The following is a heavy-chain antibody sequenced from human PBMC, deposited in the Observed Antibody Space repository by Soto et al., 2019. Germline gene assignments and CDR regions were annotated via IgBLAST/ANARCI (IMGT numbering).Heavy chain of an antibody. CDR2: ISTNGGST. Sequence: PGGSLRLSCSASGFTFSIYAMHWVRQAPGDGFEYVSSISTNGGSTHYADSVKGRFTISRDNSDNTVYLQMSTLRAEDTVVYYCVKGEYYYDSGGYYPFDYWGQGTLVTVSS. J-gene: IGHJ4*02. CDR3: VKGEYYYDSGGYYPFDY. V-gene: IGHV3-64D*06. CDR1: GFTFSIYA. D-gene: IGHD3-22*01.